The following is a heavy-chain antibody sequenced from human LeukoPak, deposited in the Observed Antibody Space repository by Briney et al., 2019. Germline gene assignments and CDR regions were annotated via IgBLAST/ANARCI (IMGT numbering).Heavy chain of an antibody. J-gene: IGHJ4*02. CDR3: ATSGVATHFDY. CDR1: GGSISSGGYY. D-gene: IGHD2-15*01. Sequence: SETLSLTCTVSGGSISSGGYYWSWIRQPPGKGLEWIGYIYHSGSTYYNPSLKSRVTISVDRSKNQFSLKLSSVTAADTAVYYCATSGVATHFDYWGRGTLVTVST. CDR2: IYHSGST. V-gene: IGHV4-30-2*01.